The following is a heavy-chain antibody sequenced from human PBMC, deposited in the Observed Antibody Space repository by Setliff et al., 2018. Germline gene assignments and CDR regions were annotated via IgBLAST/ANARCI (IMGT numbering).Heavy chain of an antibody. D-gene: IGHD3-22*01. CDR3: VREGVDSRSSTGYRYYMDV. Sequence: SVKVSCKASGGTFSSYGISWVRQAPGQGLEWMGGTIPMFGTTSYARQFQGRVTIITDESTSTAYMQLSSLGSEDTAVYYCVREGVDSRSSTGYRYYMDVWGKGTTVTVSS. V-gene: IGHV1-69*05. CDR1: GGTFSSYG. CDR2: TIPMFGTT. J-gene: IGHJ6*03.